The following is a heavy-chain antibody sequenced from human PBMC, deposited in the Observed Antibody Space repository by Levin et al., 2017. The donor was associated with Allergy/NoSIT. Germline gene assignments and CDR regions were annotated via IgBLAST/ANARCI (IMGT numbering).Heavy chain of an antibody. D-gene: IGHD2-15*01. Sequence: GESLKISCKASGYTFTSYYMHWVRQAPGQGLEWMGIINPSGGSTSYAQKFQGRVTMTRDTSTSTVYMELSSLRSEDTAVYYCARGYCSGGSCYDYYYYYYMDVWGKGTTVTVSS. J-gene: IGHJ6*03. CDR1: GYTFTSYY. V-gene: IGHV1-46*01. CDR2: INPSGGST. CDR3: ARGYCSGGSCYDYYYYYYMDV.